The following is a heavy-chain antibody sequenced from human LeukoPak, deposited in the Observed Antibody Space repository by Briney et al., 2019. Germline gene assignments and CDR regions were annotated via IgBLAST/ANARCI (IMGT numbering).Heavy chain of an antibody. CDR2: IYYSGST. Sequence: PSETLSLTCTVSGGSISSSSCYWGWIRQPPGKGLEWIGSIYYSGSTYYNPSLKSRVTISVDTSKNQFSLKLSSVTAADTAVYYCASDSTVVRNFDYWGQGTLVTVSS. CDR1: GGSISSSSCY. D-gene: IGHD2/OR15-2a*01. J-gene: IGHJ4*02. V-gene: IGHV4-39*07. CDR3: ASDSTVVRNFDY.